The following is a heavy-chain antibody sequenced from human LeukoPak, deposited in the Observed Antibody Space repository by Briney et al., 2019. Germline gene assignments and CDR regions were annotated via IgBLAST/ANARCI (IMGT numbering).Heavy chain of an antibody. Sequence: SETLSLTCTVSGGSISRGGYYWSWIRQHPGKGLEWIGYIYYSGSTYYNPSLKSRVTISVDTSKNQFSLKLSSVTAADTAVYYCARESSSWYFDYWGQGTLVTVSS. D-gene: IGHD6-13*01. CDR3: ARESSSWYFDY. J-gene: IGHJ4*02. CDR1: GGSISRGGYY. V-gene: IGHV4-31*03. CDR2: IYYSGST.